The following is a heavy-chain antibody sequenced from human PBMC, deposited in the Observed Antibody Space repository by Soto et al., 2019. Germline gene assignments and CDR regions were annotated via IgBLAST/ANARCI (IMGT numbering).Heavy chain of an antibody. CDR3: ARDTGYTFGSLNY. CDR2: MNAGVGNT. J-gene: IGHJ4*02. Sequence: HVELVQSGADVKKPGASVTISCKASGYTFTDYALHWVRQAPGQRLEWMGWMNAGVGNTLYSQKFQGRITITRDTSASTAYMELHSLKSEDTAIYYCARDTGYTFGSLNYWGPGTLVTVSS. D-gene: IGHD5-18*01. V-gene: IGHV1-3*01. CDR1: GYTFTDYA.